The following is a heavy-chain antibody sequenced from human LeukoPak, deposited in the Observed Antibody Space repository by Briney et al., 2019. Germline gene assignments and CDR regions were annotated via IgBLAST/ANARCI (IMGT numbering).Heavy chain of an antibody. D-gene: IGHD6-13*01. J-gene: IGHJ6*03. V-gene: IGHV3-23*01. CDR1: GFTFSSYA. CDR3: AKVPSSWDYYYYYMDV. CDR2: ISGSGGST. Sequence: GGSLRLSCAASGFTFSSYAMGWVRQAPGKGLEWASAISGSGGSTYYADSVKGRFTISRDNSKNTLYLQMNSLRAEETAVYYCAKVPSSWDYYYYYMDVWGKGTTVTVSS.